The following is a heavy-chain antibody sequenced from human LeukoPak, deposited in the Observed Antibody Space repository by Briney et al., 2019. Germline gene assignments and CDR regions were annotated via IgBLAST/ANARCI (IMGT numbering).Heavy chain of an antibody. CDR2: IYTSVNT. D-gene: IGHD3-16*01. CDR3: AREVHDYVWGSQHDALDI. CDR1: GGSISSGSYY. J-gene: IGHJ3*02. Sequence: SETLSLTCTVSGGSISSGSYYWSWIRPPAGKGLEWIGRIYTSVNTNYNPSLKSRVSISVVTSKNQFSLQLSSVTAADTAVYYCAREVHDYVWGSQHDALDIWGQGTMVTVSS. V-gene: IGHV4-61*02.